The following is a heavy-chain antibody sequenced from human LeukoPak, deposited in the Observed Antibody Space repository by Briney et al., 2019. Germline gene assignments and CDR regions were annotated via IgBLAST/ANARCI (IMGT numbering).Heavy chain of an antibody. CDR2: IYYNGNT. J-gene: IGHJ4*02. D-gene: IGHD6-13*01. CDR3: ARLPSGYTSSLGVFDY. V-gene: IGHV4-39*01. CDR1: GGSFSSYY. Sequence: SETLSLTCAVYGGSFSSYYWGWIRQPPGKGLEWIGTIYYNGNTYYNPSLKSRVTISEDTSRNQFSLKLSSVTAADTAIYYCARLPSGYTSSLGVFDYWGQGTLVTASS.